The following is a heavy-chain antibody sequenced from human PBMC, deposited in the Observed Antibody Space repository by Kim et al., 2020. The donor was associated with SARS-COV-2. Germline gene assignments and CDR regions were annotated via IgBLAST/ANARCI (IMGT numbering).Heavy chain of an antibody. V-gene: IGHV4-59*08. D-gene: IGHD3-22*01. J-gene: IGHJ5*02. CDR3: ARHVVVVITTDNWFDP. Sequence: SETLSLTCTVSGGSISSYYWSWIRQPPGKGLEWIGYIYYSVSTNYNPSLKSRVTISVDTSKNQFSLKLSSVTAADTAVYYCARHVVVVITTDNWFDPWGQGTLVTVSS. CDR1: GGSISSYY. CDR2: IYYSVST.